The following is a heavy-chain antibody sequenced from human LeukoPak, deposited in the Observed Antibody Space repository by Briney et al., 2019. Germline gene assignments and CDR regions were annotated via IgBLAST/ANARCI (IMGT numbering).Heavy chain of an antibody. CDR2: ISASGGAT. J-gene: IGHJ5*01. Sequence: GGSLRLSCAASGFTFNNYAMSWVRQAPGKGLEWVSAISASGGATYYADSVKGRFTISRDNSENTLYLQMNSLRAEDTAVYYCAKEPREYCSSTSCPNWFDSWGQGTRVTVPS. D-gene: IGHD2-2*01. CDR3: AKEPREYCSSTSCPNWFDS. CDR1: GFTFNNYA. V-gene: IGHV3-23*01.